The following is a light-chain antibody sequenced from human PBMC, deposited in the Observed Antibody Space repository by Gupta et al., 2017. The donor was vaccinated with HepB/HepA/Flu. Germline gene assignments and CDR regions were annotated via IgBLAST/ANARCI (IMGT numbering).Light chain of an antibody. CDR2: SVT. CDR1: SSAV. V-gene: IGLV2-14*03. Sequence: QSALTHPASISGSPIHSIIISCTGPSSAVSWYQQHPGKAPKLMIYSVTLRPPMVSHRFSGSKSGDTASLTISELHTEDEAYYYCSSFTSSSTIAVFGGGTNVTVL. J-gene: IGLJ2*01. CDR3: SSFTSSSTIAV.